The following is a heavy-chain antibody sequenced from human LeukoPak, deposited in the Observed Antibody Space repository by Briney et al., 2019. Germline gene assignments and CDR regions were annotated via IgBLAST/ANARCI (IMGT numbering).Heavy chain of an antibody. D-gene: IGHD5-24*01. V-gene: IGHV3-66*01. Sequence: PWGSLTLSCAASGFTVSSNYMSWVCQAPGKGLEWVSVIYSGGSTDYKDSVKDRFIISRDNSKNTLYLQMNSLRAEDTAVYYCAKEMATMNAFDIWGQATMATVSS. J-gene: IGHJ3*02. CDR3: AKEMATMNAFDI. CDR1: GFTVSSNY. CDR2: IYSGGST.